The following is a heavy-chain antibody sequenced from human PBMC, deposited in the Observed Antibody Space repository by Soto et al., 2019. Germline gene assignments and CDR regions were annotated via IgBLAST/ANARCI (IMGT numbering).Heavy chain of an antibody. D-gene: IGHD4-17*01. CDR2: IYYNGNT. J-gene: IGHJ6*02. V-gene: IGHV4-30-4*01. CDR1: GGSISDDDYY. Sequence: SEALSLTCTFSGGSISDDDYYWNWIRQSPGKGLEWIGHIYYNGNTYYNPSLKSRLTMSLDTSQNQFSLHLTSVIAADSALYFCARATTVTSSFFFYGLDIWGQGTTVT. CDR3: ARATTVTSSFFFYGLDI.